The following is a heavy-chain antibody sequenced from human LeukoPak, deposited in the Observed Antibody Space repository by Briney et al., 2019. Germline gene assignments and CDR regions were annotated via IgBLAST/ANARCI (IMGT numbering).Heavy chain of an antibody. J-gene: IGHJ6*03. V-gene: IGHV1-69*01. CDR1: GGTFSSYA. D-gene: IGHD6-6*01. CDR2: IIPIFGTA. CDR3: AAVAARSDYYYYYYMDV. Sequence: ASVKVSCKASGGTFSSYAISWVRQAPGQGLGWMGGIIPIFGTANYAQKFQGRVTITADESTSTAYMELSSLRSEDTAVYYCAAVAARSDYYYYYYMDVWGKGTTVTVSS.